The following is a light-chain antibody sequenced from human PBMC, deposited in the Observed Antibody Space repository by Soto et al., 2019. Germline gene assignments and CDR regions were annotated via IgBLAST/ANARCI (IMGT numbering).Light chain of an antibody. CDR3: PQYHFFWT. J-gene: IGKJ1*01. Sequence: DIQMTQSPSTLSASVGDRVTVTCRASRSISTWLAWYQQKPGNAPKLLLHHASILESGVPSRFSGSRSGTELPLTISRLQPDDFATYYGPQYHFFWTFGQGSKVEIK. CDR1: RSISTW. CDR2: HAS. V-gene: IGKV1-5*01.